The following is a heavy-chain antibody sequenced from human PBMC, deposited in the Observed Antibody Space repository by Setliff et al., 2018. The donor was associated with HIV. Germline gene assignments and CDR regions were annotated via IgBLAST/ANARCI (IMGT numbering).Heavy chain of an antibody. CDR2: SSTSGCT. CDR1: GGSISGNA. CDR3: ARAKTIGVSAVFFDP. Sequence: SETLSLTCSVSGGSISGNAWSWIRQPPGKGLEWIGYSSTSGCTNCNPSLESRVTISVDTSKNQVSLKLRSVTAADTAKYYCARAKTIGVSAVFFDPWGQGRPVTVSS. V-gene: IGHV4-4*08. D-gene: IGHD3-3*01. J-gene: IGHJ5*02.